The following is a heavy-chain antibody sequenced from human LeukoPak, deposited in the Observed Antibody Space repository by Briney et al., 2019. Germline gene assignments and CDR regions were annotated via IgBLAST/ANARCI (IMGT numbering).Heavy chain of an antibody. CDR1: GFTFKSYE. J-gene: IGHJ4*02. Sequence: PGGSLRLSCTASGFTFKSYEMIWVRQAAGKGLEWVAYINGGGSRMLYADSVKGRFTISRDDAKNSLYLQVNSLRTEDTGVYSCARESDSGGYRFDYWGQGSLVTVSS. D-gene: IGHD3-22*01. V-gene: IGHV3-48*03. CDR3: ARESDSGGYRFDY. CDR2: INGGGSRM.